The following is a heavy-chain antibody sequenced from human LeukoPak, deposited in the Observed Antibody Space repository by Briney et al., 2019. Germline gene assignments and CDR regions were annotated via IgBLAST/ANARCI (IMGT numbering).Heavy chain of an antibody. J-gene: IGHJ4*02. Sequence: ASVKVSCKASRGTFSSYAISWVRQAPGQGLEWMGRIIPILGIANYAQKFQGRVTMTRDTSTSTVYMELSSLRSEDTAVYYCAKGEVREAGYYFDYWGQGTLVTVSS. V-gene: IGHV1-69*04. CDR3: AKGEVREAGYYFDY. CDR1: RGTFSSYA. D-gene: IGHD3-10*01. CDR2: IIPILGIA.